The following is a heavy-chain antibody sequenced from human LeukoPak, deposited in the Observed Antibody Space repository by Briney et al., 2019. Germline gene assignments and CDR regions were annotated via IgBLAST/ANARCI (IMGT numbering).Heavy chain of an antibody. D-gene: IGHD3-10*01. V-gene: IGHV1-18*01. CDR2: ISVLNGNT. CDR3: SRGRYGSGTPRCFDD. J-gene: IGHJ4*02. Sequence: AAVKVSCKPSVYTLTSYGISGVRQAPRQGVERMGWISVLNGNTKHAQNLQGRVTLTTDTSPRTAYMEQGRLRHEETAVYYCSRGRYGSGTPRCFDDGGQGTLVTVSS. CDR1: VYTLTSYG.